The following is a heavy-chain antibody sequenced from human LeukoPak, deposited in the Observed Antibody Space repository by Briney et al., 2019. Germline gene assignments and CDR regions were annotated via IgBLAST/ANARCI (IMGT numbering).Heavy chain of an antibody. CDR1: GCSISSYY. J-gene: IGHJ4*02. D-gene: IGHD3-10*01. Sequence: PSETLSLTCTVSGCSISSYYWSWIRQPPGKGLEWIGYIYYSGSTNYNPSLKSRVTISVDTSKNQFSLKLSSVTAADTAVYYCAREKIGESFDYWGQGTLVTVSS. CDR2: IYYSGST. CDR3: AREKIGESFDY. V-gene: IGHV4-59*01.